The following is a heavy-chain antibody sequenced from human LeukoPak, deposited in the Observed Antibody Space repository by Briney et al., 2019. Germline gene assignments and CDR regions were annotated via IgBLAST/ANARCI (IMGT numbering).Heavy chain of an antibody. CDR2: IYTGGNS. Sequence: PGGSLRLSCAASGFTVSSNYMSWVRQAPGKGLEWVSVIYTGGNSYYADSVKGRFIISRDISKNTLYPQMNSLRAEDSALYYCARGGRGSAAVVAPRSFDIWGQGTMVTVSS. J-gene: IGHJ3*02. CDR1: GFTVSSNY. V-gene: IGHV3-53*01. CDR3: ARGGRGSAAVVAPRSFDI. D-gene: IGHD3-22*01.